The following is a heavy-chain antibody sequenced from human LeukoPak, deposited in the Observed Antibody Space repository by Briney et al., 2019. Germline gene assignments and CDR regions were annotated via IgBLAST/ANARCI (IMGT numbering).Heavy chain of an antibody. D-gene: IGHD3-3*01. CDR3: AREGGWSGYYIYYYYYYMDV. CDR2: ISSSGRKI. J-gene: IGHJ6*03. Sequence: PGGSLRLSCAASGFSFSSYEMNWVRQAPGKGLEWISFISSSGRKIYYTDSVKGRFTISRDNAKNSLYLQMNSLRAEDTAVYYCAREGGWSGYYIYYYYYYMDVWGKGTTVTVSS. V-gene: IGHV3-48*03. CDR1: GFSFSSYE.